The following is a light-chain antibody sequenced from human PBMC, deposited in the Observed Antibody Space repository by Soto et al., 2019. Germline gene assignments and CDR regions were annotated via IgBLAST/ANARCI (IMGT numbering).Light chain of an antibody. V-gene: IGKV1-9*01. CDR2: PAS. CDR3: QQLRTYPYT. J-gene: IGKJ2*01. CDR1: QDISTY. Sequence: DIHLTQSPSFLSASVGDRVTVTCRASQDISTYLAWFQQKPGKAPQLLVYPASTMQGGVPSRFSGRCSGTECTLTIRSLQPEDFATYYCQQLRTYPYTFGQGTKLDIK.